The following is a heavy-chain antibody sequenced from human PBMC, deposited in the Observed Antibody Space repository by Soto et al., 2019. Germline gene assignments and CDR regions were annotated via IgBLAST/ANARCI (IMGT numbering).Heavy chain of an antibody. CDR2: ISGSGGST. CDR1: GFTFSSYA. J-gene: IGHJ6*02. V-gene: IGHV3-23*01. D-gene: IGHD5-18*01. CDR3: AKDGGYSCGYSPRYYYGMDV. Sequence: EVQLLESGGGLVQPGGSLRLSCAASGFTFSSYAMSWVRQAPGKGLEWVSAISGSGGSTYYADSVKGRFTISRDNSKNTXSXXMNTMRAEDTAVYYCAKDGGYSCGYSPRYYYGMDVWGQGTTVTVSS.